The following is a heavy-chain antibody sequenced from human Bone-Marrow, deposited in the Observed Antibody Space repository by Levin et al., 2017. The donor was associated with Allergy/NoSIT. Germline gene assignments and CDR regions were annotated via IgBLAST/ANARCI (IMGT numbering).Heavy chain of an antibody. CDR2: ISYDGSNT. J-gene: IGHJ4*02. CDR3: AKGLAAPGTLDY. V-gene: IGHV3-30*18. D-gene: IGHD6-13*01. Sequence: LSLTCAASGFTFSSSGLHWVRQAPGKGLEWVTFISYDGSNTYYADSVKGRFTISRDNSKNTLYLQMNSLRAEDTAVYYCAKGLAAPGTLDYWGQGTLVTVSS. CDR1: GFTFSSSG.